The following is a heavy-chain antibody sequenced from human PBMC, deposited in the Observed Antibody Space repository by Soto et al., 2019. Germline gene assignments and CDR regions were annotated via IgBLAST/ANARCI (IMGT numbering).Heavy chain of an antibody. J-gene: IGHJ4*02. Sequence: GGSLRLSCAASGFTFSSYAMSWVRQAPGKGLEWVSAISGSGGSTYYADSVKGRFTISRDNSKNTLYLQMNSLRAEDTAVYYCVKDGSGYSYGPLPYYFDYWVQGTLVTVSS. D-gene: IGHD5-18*01. CDR2: ISGSGGST. CDR3: VKDGSGYSYGPLPYYFDY. CDR1: GFTFSSYA. V-gene: IGHV3-23*01.